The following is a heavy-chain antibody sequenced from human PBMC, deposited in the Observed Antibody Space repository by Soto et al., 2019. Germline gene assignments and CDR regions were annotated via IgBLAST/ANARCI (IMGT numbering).Heavy chain of an antibody. D-gene: IGHD4-17*01. CDR1: GFTLSSYV. CDR3: ARPTTVIYFDY. Sequence: EVQLLESGGGLVQPGGSLRLSCAASGFTLSSYVMSWVRQAPGKGLEWVPAISGSGGSTYYADSVKGRFTISRDNSKNTLYLQMNSLRAEDTAVYYCARPTTVIYFDYWGQGTLVTVSS. CDR2: ISGSGGST. J-gene: IGHJ4*02. V-gene: IGHV3-23*01.